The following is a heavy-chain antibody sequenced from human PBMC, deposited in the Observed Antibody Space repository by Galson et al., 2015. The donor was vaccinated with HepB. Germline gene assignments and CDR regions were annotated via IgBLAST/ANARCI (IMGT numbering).Heavy chain of an antibody. CDR2: ISNDGTNH. CDR1: GFTFSNSA. Sequence: SLRLSCAASGFTFSNSAMHWVRQAPVKGLEWVAVISNDGTNHFYGDSVQGRFTISRDNSRNTLPLQMKRLISGDTAVYYCARGIPRTTDYISKHYYYGMDVWGQGSTVTVSS. D-gene: IGHD4/OR15-4a*01. J-gene: IGHJ6*02. CDR3: ARGIPRTTDYISKHYYYGMDV. V-gene: IGHV3-30*04.